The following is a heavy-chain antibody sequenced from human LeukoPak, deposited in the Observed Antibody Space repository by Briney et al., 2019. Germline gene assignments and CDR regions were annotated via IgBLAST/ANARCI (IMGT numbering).Heavy chain of an antibody. Sequence: SETLSLTCAVSGYSISSGYYWGWIRQPPGKGLEWIGSICHSGSTYYNPSLKSRVTISVDTSKNQFSLKLSSVTAADTAVYYCASVEYYDFWSGYPTYYFDYWGQGTLVTVSS. V-gene: IGHV4-38-2*01. CDR2: ICHSGST. J-gene: IGHJ4*02. CDR1: GYSISSGYY. CDR3: ASVEYYDFWSGYPTYYFDY. D-gene: IGHD3-3*01.